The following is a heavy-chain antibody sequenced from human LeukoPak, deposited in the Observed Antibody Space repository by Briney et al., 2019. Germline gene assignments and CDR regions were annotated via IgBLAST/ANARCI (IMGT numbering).Heavy chain of an antibody. CDR2: ISYDGSNK. J-gene: IGHJ4*02. CDR3: ARTVSVAGTFDY. D-gene: IGHD6-19*01. V-gene: IGHV3-30-3*01. Sequence: GGSLRLSCAASGFTFSSYAMHWVRQAPGKGLEWVAVISYDGSNKYYADSVKGRFTISRDNSKNTLYLQMNSLRAEDTAVYYCARTVSVAGTFDYWGQGTLVTVSS. CDR1: GFTFSSYA.